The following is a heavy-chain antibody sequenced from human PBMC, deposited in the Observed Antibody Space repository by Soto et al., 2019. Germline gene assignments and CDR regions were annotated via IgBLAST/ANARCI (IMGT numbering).Heavy chain of an antibody. CDR1: GFTFSTYG. Sequence: GGSLRLSCAASGFTFSTYGMHWVRQAPGKGLEWVAVIWYDESNKYYGDSVKGRFTISRDNSKNTLYLQMSSLRAEDTAVYYCARDCSSGGSCYYDYWGQGTLVTVS. D-gene: IGHD2-15*01. V-gene: IGHV3-33*01. CDR3: ARDCSSGGSCYYDY. J-gene: IGHJ4*02. CDR2: IWYDESNK.